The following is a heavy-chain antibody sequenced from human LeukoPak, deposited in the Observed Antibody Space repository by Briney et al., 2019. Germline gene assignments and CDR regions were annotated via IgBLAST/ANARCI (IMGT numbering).Heavy chain of an antibody. CDR3: AKDKGYSSGNFDY. Sequence: GGSLRLSCAASGFTVSSNYMTWVRQAPGKGLEWVSLIYSDGGTYYADSVKGRFTISRDNSKNTLFLQMNSLRAEDTAVYYCAKDKGYSSGNFDYWGQGTLVTVSS. D-gene: IGHD6-19*01. V-gene: IGHV3-66*01. CDR2: IYSDGGT. CDR1: GFTVSSNY. J-gene: IGHJ4*02.